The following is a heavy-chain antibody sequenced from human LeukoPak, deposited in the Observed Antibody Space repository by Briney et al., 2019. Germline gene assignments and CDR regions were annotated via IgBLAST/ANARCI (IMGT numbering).Heavy chain of an antibody. CDR2: ISAYNGNT. D-gene: IGHD6-19*01. J-gene: IGHJ4*02. V-gene: IGHV1-18*01. Sequence: GASVKVSCKASGYTFTSYGISWVRQAPGQGLEWMGWISAYNGNTNYAQKLQGRVTMTTDTSTSTAYMELRSLRSDDPAVYYCARGITLAVAGPPDYWGQGTLVTVSS. CDR3: ARGITLAVAGPPDY. CDR1: GYTFTSYG.